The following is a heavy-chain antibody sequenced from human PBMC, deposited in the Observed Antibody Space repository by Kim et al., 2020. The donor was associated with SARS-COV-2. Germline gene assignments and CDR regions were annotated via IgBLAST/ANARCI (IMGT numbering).Heavy chain of an antibody. D-gene: IGHD5-18*01. CDR2: INAGNGNT. CDR3: ARGYSYGFGFDY. Sequence: ASLKVSCKASGYTFTSYAMHWVRQAPGQRLEWMGWINAGNGNTKYSQKFQGRVTITRDTSASTAYMELSSLRSEDTAVYYCARGYSYGFGFDYWGQGTLVTVSS. V-gene: IGHV1-3*01. CDR1: GYTFTSYA. J-gene: IGHJ4*02.